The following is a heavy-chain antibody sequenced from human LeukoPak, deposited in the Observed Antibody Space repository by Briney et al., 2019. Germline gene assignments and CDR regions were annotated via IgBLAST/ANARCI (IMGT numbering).Heavy chain of an antibody. D-gene: IGHD3-10*01. Sequence: GSLRLSCAASGFTFRRYAMSWVRQAPGQGLEGGSAISGSSVSTYYADSVKGRFTISRDNSKNTLYLQMNSLRAEDTAVYYCAKSLDRLLWFGELFPPFDYWGQGALVTVSS. V-gene: IGHV3-23*01. CDR3: AKSLDRLLWFGELFPPFDY. CDR1: GFTFRRYA. J-gene: IGHJ4*02. CDR2: ISGSSVST.